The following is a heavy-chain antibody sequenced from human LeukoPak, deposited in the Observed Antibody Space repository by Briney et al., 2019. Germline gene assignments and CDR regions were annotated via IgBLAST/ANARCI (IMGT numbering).Heavy chain of an antibody. V-gene: IGHV3-30*02. Sequence: GGSLRLSCVGSGFTFSNSAMIWVRQAPGKGLEWVAFIRYDGSNKYYADSVKGRFTISRDSSKNTLYLQMNSLRAEDTAVYYCAKLAEIWGQGTLVTVSS. CDR2: IRYDGSNK. J-gene: IGHJ4*02. CDR3: AKLAEI. CDR1: GFTFSNSA. D-gene: IGHD5-24*01.